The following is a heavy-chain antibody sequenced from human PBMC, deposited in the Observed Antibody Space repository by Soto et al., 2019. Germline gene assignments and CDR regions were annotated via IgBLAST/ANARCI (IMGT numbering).Heavy chain of an antibody. Sequence: SVKVSCKASGGTFSSYAISWVRQAPGQGLEWMGGIIPIFGTANYAQKFQGRVTITADESTSTAYMELSSLRSEDTAVYYCAGGYCSGGSCYSGTFDYWGQGTLVTVSS. D-gene: IGHD2-15*01. CDR3: AGGYCSGGSCYSGTFDY. J-gene: IGHJ4*02. CDR2: IIPIFGTA. V-gene: IGHV1-69*13. CDR1: GGTFSSYA.